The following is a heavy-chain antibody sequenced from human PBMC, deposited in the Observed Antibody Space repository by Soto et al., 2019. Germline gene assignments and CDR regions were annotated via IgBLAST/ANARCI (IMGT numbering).Heavy chain of an antibody. CDR2: ISNDRGTK. Sequence: PGGSLRLSCAAYEFAFTSNALHWVRQAPGKGLEGVALISNDRGTKPYSEPVDHRLATTRDSSRNTPYLLLNSMRTDDTAVYFCSRDVGNSGALRFFDFWGQGKLVTVSS. CDR1: EFAFTSNA. CDR3: SRDVGNSGALRFFDF. V-gene: IGHV3-30*09. D-gene: IGHD3-16*01. J-gene: IGHJ4*02.